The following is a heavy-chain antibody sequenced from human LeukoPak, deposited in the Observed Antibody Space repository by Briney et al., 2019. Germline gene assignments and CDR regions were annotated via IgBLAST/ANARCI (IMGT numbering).Heavy chain of an antibody. CDR3: AKDSQAHYYYDSSGYFEY. D-gene: IGHD3-22*01. J-gene: IGHJ4*02. CDR2: ISWNSGSI. CDR1: GFTFDDHA. Sequence: DRSLRLSCTASGFTFDDHAMHWVRQAPGKGLEWVSAISWNSGSIVYADSVKGRFTISRDNARNSLYLQMNSLRAEDTALYFSAKDSQAHYYYDSSGYFEYWGQGTLVTVSS. V-gene: IGHV3-9*01.